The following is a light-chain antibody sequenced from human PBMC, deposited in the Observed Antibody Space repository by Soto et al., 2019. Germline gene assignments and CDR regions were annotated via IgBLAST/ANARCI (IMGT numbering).Light chain of an antibody. V-gene: IGLV2-11*01. CDR3: CSYAGTYNFWV. J-gene: IGLJ3*02. CDR2: DVS. Sequence: QSALTQPRTVXXXSXXXXXISCTGTNSDIGGYNYVSWYRQHPGKAPKVMIYDVSRRPSGVPDRFSGSKSGNTASLTISGLQAEDEADYYCCSYAGTYNFWVFGGGTKLTVL. CDR1: NSDIGGYNY.